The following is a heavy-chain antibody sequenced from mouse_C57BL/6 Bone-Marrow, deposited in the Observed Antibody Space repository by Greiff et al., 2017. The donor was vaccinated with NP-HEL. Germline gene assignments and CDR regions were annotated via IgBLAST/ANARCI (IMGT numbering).Heavy chain of an antibody. CDR1: GYTFTGYE. CDR2: IDPATGCT. V-gene: IGHV1-15*01. Sequence: VQLQQSGAELVRPGASVTLSCKASGYTFTGYEMHWVKQTPVHGLEWIGAIDPATGCTAYNQKFKGKAILTADKSSSTAYMQLRSLTSEVSAVYYCTSSSDYAYYFAMYYWGHGTSVTASS. J-gene: IGHJ4*01. CDR3: TSSSDYAYYFAMYY. D-gene: IGHD1-2*01.